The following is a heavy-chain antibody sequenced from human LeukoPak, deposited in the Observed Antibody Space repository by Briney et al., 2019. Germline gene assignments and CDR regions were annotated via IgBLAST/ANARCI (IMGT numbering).Heavy chain of an antibody. CDR1: GYTLTELS. J-gene: IGHJ6*02. CDR2: FDPEDGET. D-gene: IGHD3-10*02. V-gene: IGHV1-24*01. Sequence: ASVKASCKVSGYTLTELSMHWVRQAPGKGLEWMGGFDPEDGETIYAQKFQGRVTMTEDTSTDTAYMELSSLRSEDTAVYYCATVSVPAPHYSYYGMDVWGQGTTVTVSS. CDR3: ATVSVPAPHYSYYGMDV.